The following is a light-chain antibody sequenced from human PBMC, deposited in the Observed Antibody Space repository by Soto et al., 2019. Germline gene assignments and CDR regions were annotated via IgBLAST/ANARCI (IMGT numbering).Light chain of an antibody. Sequence: ETVMTHSPGTLSVPLGERATLSCRASQSVSIHLAWYQQKPGQAPRLLIYDTSTRATGIPARFSGSGSGTEFTLTISSLQSEDFAVYYCQQYSNWPPITFGQGTRLEIK. CDR3: QQYSNWPPIT. V-gene: IGKV3-15*01. J-gene: IGKJ5*01. CDR2: DTS. CDR1: QSVSIH.